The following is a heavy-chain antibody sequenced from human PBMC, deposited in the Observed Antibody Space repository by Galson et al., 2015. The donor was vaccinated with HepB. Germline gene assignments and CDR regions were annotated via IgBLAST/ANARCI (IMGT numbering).Heavy chain of an antibody. CDR1: GHTLTNYH. CDR2: IFAGGGST. J-gene: IGHJ4*02. Sequence: SVKVSCKASGHTLTNYHFHWVRQAPGQGPEWMGKIFAGGGSTRYAERFQGRVTLTRDSSTSTIYMEVSSLRSDDTAVYYCARETPDTYYFDYWGQGTLTTVSS. CDR3: ARETPDTYYFDY. D-gene: IGHD2-15*01. V-gene: IGHV1-46*01.